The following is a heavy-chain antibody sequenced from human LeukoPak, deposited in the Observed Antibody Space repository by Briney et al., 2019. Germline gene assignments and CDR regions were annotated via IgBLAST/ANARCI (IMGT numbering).Heavy chain of an antibody. CDR2: ISNDGSLK. J-gene: IGHJ3*02. D-gene: IGHD3-9*01. V-gene: IGHV3-30*18. CDR1: GFTFNSYG. CDR3: AKDTGYSPLDAFDI. Sequence: GGSLRLSCAASGFTFNSYGMHWVRQAPGKGLEWVAVISNDGSLKFYADSVKDRFTISRDNSKNMLYLQMNSLRAEDTAVYYCAKDTGYSPLDAFDIWGQGTMVTVSS.